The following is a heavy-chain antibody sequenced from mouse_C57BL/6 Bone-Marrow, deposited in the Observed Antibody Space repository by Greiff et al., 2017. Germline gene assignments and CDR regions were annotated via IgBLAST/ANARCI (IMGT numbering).Heavy chain of an antibody. CDR3: TREVYYYGSSLPDD. CDR2: ISSGGDYI. CDR1: GFTFSSYA. Sequence: DVQLVESGAGLVKPGGSLKLSCAASGFTFSSYAMSWVRQTPEKRLEWVAYISSGGDYIYYADTVTGRFTISRDNARNTLYLQMSSLKSEDTAMYYCTREVYYYGSSLPDDWGQGTTLTVSS. D-gene: IGHD1-1*01. V-gene: IGHV5-9-1*02. J-gene: IGHJ2*01.